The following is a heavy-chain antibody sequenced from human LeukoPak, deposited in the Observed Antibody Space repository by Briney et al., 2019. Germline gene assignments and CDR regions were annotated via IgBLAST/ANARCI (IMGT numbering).Heavy chain of an antibody. CDR1: GFTFTSSA. CDR2: IVVGSGNT. D-gene: IGHD2-15*01. V-gene: IGHV1-58*01. CDR3: AADFVGYCSGGSCDPLAEYFQH. Sequence: ASVKVSCKASGFTFTSSAVQWVRQARGQRLEWIGWIVVGSGNTNYAQKFQERVTITRDMSTSTAYMELSSLRSEDTAVYYCAADFVGYCSGGSCDPLAEYFQHWGQGTLVTVSS. J-gene: IGHJ1*01.